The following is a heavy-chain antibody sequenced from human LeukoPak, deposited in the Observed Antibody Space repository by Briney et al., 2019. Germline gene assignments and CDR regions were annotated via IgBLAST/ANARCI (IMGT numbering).Heavy chain of an antibody. CDR2: ISAYNGNT. Sequence: GASVKVSCKASGYTFTSYGISWVRQAPGQGLEWMGWISAYNGNTNYAQKFQGRVTMTRNTSISTAYMELSSLRSDDTAMYYCTRGRGVYYGSGNNDYWGQGTLVTASS. D-gene: IGHD3-10*01. CDR3: TRGRGVYYGSGNNDY. CDR1: GYTFTSYG. J-gene: IGHJ4*02. V-gene: IGHV1-18*01.